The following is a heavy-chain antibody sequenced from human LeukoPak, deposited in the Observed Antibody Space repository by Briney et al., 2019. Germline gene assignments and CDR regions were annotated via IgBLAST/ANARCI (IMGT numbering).Heavy chain of an antibody. Sequence: PGGSLRLSCAASGFTVSSNYMSWVRQAPGKGLEWVSIIYSGGSTYYADSVKGRFTISRDNSKNTLYLQLNSLRAEDTAVYYCARDPSGYYYPPYYYGMDVWGQGTTVTVSS. CDR1: GFTVSSNY. V-gene: IGHV3-66*01. D-gene: IGHD3-22*01. J-gene: IGHJ6*02. CDR2: IYSGGST. CDR3: ARDPSGYYYPPYYYGMDV.